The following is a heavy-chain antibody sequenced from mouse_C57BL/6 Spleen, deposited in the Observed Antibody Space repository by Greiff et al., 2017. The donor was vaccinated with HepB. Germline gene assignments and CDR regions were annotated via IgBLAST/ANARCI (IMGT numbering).Heavy chain of an antibody. CDR3: ARSAYYSNLSWFAY. J-gene: IGHJ3*01. V-gene: IGHV1-53*01. Sequence: QVQLQQPGTELVKPGASVKLSCKASGYTFTSYWMHWVKQRHGQGLEWIGNINPSNGGTNYNDKFKSKATLTVDKSSIKAYMQISSLTSEDSAVYYCARSAYYSNLSWFAYWGQGTLVTVSA. CDR2: INPSNGGT. D-gene: IGHD2-5*01. CDR1: GYTFTSYW.